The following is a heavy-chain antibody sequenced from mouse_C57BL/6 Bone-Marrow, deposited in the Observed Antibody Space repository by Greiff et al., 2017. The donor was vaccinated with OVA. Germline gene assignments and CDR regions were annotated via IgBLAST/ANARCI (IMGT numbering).Heavy chain of an antibody. D-gene: IGHD1-1*01. V-gene: IGHV1-63*01. CDR2: IYPGGGYT. CDR1: GYTFTNYW. J-gene: IGHJ1*03. Sequence: VQLQQSGAELVRPGPSVKMSCKASGYTFTNYWIGWAKQRPGHGLEWIGDIYPGGGYTNYNEKFKGKATLTADKSSSTAYMQFSSLTSEDSAIYYCARAYGSSHWYFDVWGTGTTVTVSS. CDR3: ARAYGSSHWYFDV.